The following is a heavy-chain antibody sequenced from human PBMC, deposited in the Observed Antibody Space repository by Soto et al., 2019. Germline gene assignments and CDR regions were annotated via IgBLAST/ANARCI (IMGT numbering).Heavy chain of an antibody. V-gene: IGHV1-18*04. Sequence: QAQLVQAGAEVKKPGASVKVSCKASGYTFRSHGITWVRQAPGQGRDWMGWISANNGNTNYARKLQGRDTMTTDTSTSTAYMELRSLKSDDTAVYYCARGGGYCSGGNCYSLDYWGQGTLVSVSS. J-gene: IGHJ4*02. D-gene: IGHD2-15*01. CDR1: GYTFRSHG. CDR2: ISANNGNT. CDR3: ARGGGYCSGGNCYSLDY.